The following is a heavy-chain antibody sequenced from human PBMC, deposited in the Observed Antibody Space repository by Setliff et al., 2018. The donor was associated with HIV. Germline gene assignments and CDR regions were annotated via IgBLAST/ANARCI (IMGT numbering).Heavy chain of an antibody. J-gene: IGHJ5*02. CDR3: VKAVAAPSWFDP. CDR1: NASISSGGFY. V-gene: IGHV4-31*03. CDR2: IYYTGST. D-gene: IGHD2-15*01. Sequence: SETLSLTCTVSNASISSGGFYWSWVRQHPGKGLEWIGYIYYTGSTYYNPSLKSRVSISVDTSKNQFSLKLTSVTAADTAVYYCVKAVAAPSWFDPWAREPWSPSPQ.